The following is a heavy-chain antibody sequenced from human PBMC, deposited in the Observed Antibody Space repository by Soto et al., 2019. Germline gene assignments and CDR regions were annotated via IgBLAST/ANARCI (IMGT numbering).Heavy chain of an antibody. Sequence: SETLSLTXTVSGGSISSGGYYWSWIRQHPGKGLEWIGYIYYSGSTYYNPSLKSRVTISVDTSKNQFSLKLSSVTAADTAVYYCATDGYGGNSRAYYYYGMDVWGQGTTVTVSS. CDR3: ATDGYGGNSRAYYYYGMDV. CDR1: GGSISSGGYY. J-gene: IGHJ6*02. D-gene: IGHD2-21*02. CDR2: IYYSGST. V-gene: IGHV4-31*02.